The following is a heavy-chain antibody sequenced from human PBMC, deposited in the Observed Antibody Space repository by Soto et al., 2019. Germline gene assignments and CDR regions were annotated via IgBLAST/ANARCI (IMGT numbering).Heavy chain of an antibody. CDR1: GGTFSRYA. J-gene: IGHJ4*02. D-gene: IGHD3-22*01. V-gene: IGHV1-69*13. CDR2: IIPIFGTA. Sequence: ALVTVSCQTSGGTFSRYAISWVRQAPGQGLEWMGGIIPIFGTANYAQKFQGRVTITADESTSTAYMELSSLRSGDTAVYYCASNNPTYYYDSSGYRPPQNWGQGTLVTVSS. CDR3: ASNNPTYYYDSSGYRPPQN.